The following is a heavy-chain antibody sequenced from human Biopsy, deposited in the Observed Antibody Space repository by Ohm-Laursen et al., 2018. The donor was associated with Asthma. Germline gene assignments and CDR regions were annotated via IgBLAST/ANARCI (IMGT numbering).Heavy chain of an antibody. Sequence: GTLFLTCRLSSGSGGYMRSGNYYWGWIRQPPGKGLEWIGSIYYSGTTYYNPSLESRVTVSADTSKNQFSLKLTSVTAADTAVYYCVRGSSSWHHGPFHYYYGLDVWGQGTTATVSS. D-gene: IGHD6-13*01. CDR2: IYYSGTT. CDR1: SGSGGYMRSGNYY. CDR3: VRGSSSWHHGPFHYYYGLDV. J-gene: IGHJ6*02. V-gene: IGHV4-39*01.